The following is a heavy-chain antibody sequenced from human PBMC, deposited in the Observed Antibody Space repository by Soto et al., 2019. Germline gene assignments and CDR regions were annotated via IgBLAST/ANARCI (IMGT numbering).Heavy chain of an antibody. D-gene: IGHD1-1*01. V-gene: IGHV3-30*18. Sequence: QVQLVESGGGVVQPGRSLRLSCAASGFTFSSYGMHWVRQAPGKGLEWVAVISYDGINKYYADSVKGRFTISRDNSKNTLDLQMNSLRAEDTAVYYCAKSVYNWNDGFFDYWGQVTLVTVSS. CDR3: AKSVYNWNDGFFDY. CDR1: GFTFSSYG. J-gene: IGHJ4*02. CDR2: ISYDGINK.